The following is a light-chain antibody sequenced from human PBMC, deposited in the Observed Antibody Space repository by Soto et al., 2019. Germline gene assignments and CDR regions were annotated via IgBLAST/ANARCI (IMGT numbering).Light chain of an antibody. CDR2: EVS. CDR3: SSYAVSTLVV. CDR1: SSDVGGYNY. Sequence: QSVLTQPPSASGSPGQSVTISCTGTSSDVGGYNYVSWHQQHPGKAPKLMIYEVSKRPSGVPDRFSGSKSGNTASLTVSGLQAEDEADYYCSSYAVSTLVVFGGGTKLTVL. J-gene: IGLJ2*01. V-gene: IGLV2-8*01.